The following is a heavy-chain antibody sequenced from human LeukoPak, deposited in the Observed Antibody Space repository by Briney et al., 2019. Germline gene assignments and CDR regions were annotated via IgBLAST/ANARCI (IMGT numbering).Heavy chain of an antibody. CDR3: ARDPSFSGYDGFDY. Sequence: PGGSLRLSCAASGFTFSRYGMTWVRQAPGKGLEWVSTISDAGDSTYYADSVKGRFTISRDNAKNSLYLQMNSLRAEDTAVYYCARDPSFSGYDGFDYWGQGTLVTVSS. V-gene: IGHV3-23*01. CDR2: ISDAGDST. J-gene: IGHJ4*02. D-gene: IGHD5-12*01. CDR1: GFTFSRYG.